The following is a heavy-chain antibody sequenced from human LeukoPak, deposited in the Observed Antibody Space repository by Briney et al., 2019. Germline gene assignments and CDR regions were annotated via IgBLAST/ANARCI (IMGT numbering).Heavy chain of an antibody. CDR3: AKEVGYSYDPVI. CDR1: GFTLSSYA. D-gene: IGHD5-18*01. J-gene: IGHJ3*02. V-gene: IGHV3-23*01. CDR2: ISDTGNT. Sequence: GGSLRLSCAASGFTLSSYAMSWVRQAPGKGLEWVSAISDTGNTYHADSVKGRFTISRDSSKNTLYLQMNSLRAEDTAVYYCAKEVGYSYDPVIWGQGTMVTVSS.